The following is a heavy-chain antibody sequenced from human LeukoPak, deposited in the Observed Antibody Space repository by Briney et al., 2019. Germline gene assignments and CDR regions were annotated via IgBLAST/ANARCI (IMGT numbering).Heavy chain of an antibody. J-gene: IGHJ3*01. CDR2: IYYSGST. CDR1: GGSISSIGYY. CDR3: ARSPLSGTYYPIGAFDL. V-gene: IGHV4-39*01. Sequence: SETLSLTCSVSGGSISSIGYYWGWIRQPPGKGLEWIGSIYYSGSTYYKPSLKSRVTISVDTSETQFSLKWSSVTAADTAVYYCARSPLSGTYYPIGAFDLWGQGTLVTVSS. D-gene: IGHD1-26*01.